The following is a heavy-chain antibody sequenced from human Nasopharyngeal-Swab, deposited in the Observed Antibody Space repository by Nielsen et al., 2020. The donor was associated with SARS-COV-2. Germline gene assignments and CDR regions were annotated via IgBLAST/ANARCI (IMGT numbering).Heavy chain of an antibody. CDR2: IYYSGST. V-gene: IGHV4-59*01. Sequence: WIRQPPGKGLEWIGYIYYSGSTNYNPSLKSRVTISVDTSKNQFSLKLSSVTAADTAVYYCARGIYDGHHDPWGQGTLVTVSS. CDR3: ARGIYDGHHDP. D-gene: IGHD3-3*01. J-gene: IGHJ5*02.